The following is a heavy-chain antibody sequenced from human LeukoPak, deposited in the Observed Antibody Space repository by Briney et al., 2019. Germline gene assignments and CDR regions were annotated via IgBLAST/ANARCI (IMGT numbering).Heavy chain of an antibody. CDR2: IYYSGST. J-gene: IGHJ6*02. D-gene: IGHD2-2*01. V-gene: IGHV4-59*01. CDR3: ARGCSSTSCDPYYYYAMDV. CDR1: GGSISSYY. Sequence: SETLSLTCTVSGGSISSYYWNWIRQPPGNALEWIGYIYYSGSTNYNPSLKSRVTISVDTSKNQFSLKLSSVTAADTAVYYCARGCSSTSCDPYYYYAMDVWGQGTTVTVSS.